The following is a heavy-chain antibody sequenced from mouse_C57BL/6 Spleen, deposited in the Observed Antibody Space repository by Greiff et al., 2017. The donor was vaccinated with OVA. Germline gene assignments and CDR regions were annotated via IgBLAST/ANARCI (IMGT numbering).Heavy chain of an antibody. Sequence: EVQVVESGGDLVKPGGSLKLSCAASGFTFSSYGMSWVRQTPDKRLEWVATISSGGSYTYYPDSVKGRFTISRDNAKNTLYLQMSSLKSEDTAMYYCARDLEGFYFDYWGKGTTLTVSS. CDR3: ARDLEGFYFDY. V-gene: IGHV5-6*01. J-gene: IGHJ2*01. CDR2: ISSGGSYT. CDR1: GFTFSSYG.